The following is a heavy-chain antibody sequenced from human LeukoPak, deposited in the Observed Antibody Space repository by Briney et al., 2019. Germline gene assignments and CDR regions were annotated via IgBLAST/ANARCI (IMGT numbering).Heavy chain of an antibody. D-gene: IGHD5-18*01. CDR3: ASSWGYSYGD. CDR2: IKQDGSEK. Sequence: GGSLRLSCVASGFTFNNYGMIWVRRAPGKGLEWVANIKQDGSEKYYVDSVKGRFTISRDNAKNSLYLQMNSLRAEDTAVYYCASSWGYSYGDWGQGTLVTVSS. J-gene: IGHJ4*02. V-gene: IGHV3-7*01. CDR1: GFTFNNYG.